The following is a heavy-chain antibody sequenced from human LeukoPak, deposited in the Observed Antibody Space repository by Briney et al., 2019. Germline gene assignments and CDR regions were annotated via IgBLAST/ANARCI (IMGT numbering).Heavy chain of an antibody. CDR1: GYSISSGYY. V-gene: IGHV4-38-2*01. CDR2: IYHSGST. Sequence: SETLSLTCAVSGYSISSGYYWGWIRQPPGKGLEWIGSIYHSGSTYYNPSLKSRVTISVDTSKNQFSLKLSSVTAADTAVYYCARGLGDDSSGYADYWGQGTLVTVSS. CDR3: ARGLGDDSSGYADY. J-gene: IGHJ4*02. D-gene: IGHD3-22*01.